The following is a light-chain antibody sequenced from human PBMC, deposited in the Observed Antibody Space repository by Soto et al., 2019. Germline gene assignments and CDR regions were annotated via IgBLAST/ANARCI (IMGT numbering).Light chain of an antibody. CDR2: EVN. CDR3: SSHGGNSPYV. Sequence: QSALTQPPSASGSPGQSVAISCTGTTGDIGNYNFVSWYQQHPGKAPKLLIFEVNKRLSGVPDRFSGSKSGNTASLTVSGLHAEDEADYYCSSHGGNSPYVFGTGTKVTVL. CDR1: TGDIGNYNF. J-gene: IGLJ1*01. V-gene: IGLV2-8*01.